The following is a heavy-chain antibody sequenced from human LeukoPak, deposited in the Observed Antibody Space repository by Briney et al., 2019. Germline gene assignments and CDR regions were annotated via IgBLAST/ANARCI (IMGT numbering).Heavy chain of an antibody. CDR3: AKGADFYGSGTHFDY. CDR1: GFTFSDYY. CDR2: ISWNSGSI. V-gene: IGHV3-9*01. D-gene: IGHD3-10*01. J-gene: IGHJ4*02. Sequence: PGGSLRLSWVASGFTFSDYYMSWVRQAPGKGLEWVSGISWNSGSIGYADSVKDRFTTSRDNAKNSLYLQMNSLRAEDTAFYYCAKGADFYGSGTHFDYWGQGTLVTVSS.